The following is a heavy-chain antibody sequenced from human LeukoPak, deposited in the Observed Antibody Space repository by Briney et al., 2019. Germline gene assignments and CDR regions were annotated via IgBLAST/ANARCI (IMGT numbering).Heavy chain of an antibody. Sequence: SETLSLTCSVSGGSMTSYYWSWIRQPAGKGLEWIGRIYSTGSTKYNPSLKSRVTISVDTSKNQFSLKLSSVTAADTAVYYCARDRYDSSAYYSDYWGQGTLVTVSS. CDR3: ARDRYDSSAYYSDY. CDR1: GGSMTSYY. J-gene: IGHJ4*02. CDR2: IYSTGST. V-gene: IGHV4-4*07. D-gene: IGHD3-22*01.